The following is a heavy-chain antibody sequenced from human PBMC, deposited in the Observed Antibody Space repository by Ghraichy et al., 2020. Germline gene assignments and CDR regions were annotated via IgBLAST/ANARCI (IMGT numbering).Heavy chain of an antibody. CDR1: GYTLTELS. V-gene: IGHV1-24*01. CDR3: ATDVALTMVRGVIPGMDV. Sequence: ASVKVSCKVSGYTLTELSMHWVRQAPGKGLEWMGGFDPEDGETIYAQKFQGRVTMTEDTSTDTAYMELSSLRSEDTAVYYCATDVALTMVRGVIPGMDVWGQGTTVTVSS. J-gene: IGHJ6*02. CDR2: FDPEDGET. D-gene: IGHD3-10*01.